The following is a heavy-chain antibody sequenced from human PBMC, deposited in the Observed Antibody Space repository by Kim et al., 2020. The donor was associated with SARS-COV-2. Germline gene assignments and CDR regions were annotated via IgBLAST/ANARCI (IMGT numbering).Heavy chain of an antibody. J-gene: IGHJ4*02. Sequence: KSRVTNSVDTSKNQFSLKLNSVTAADTAVYYCARMYYDYVWGSYRRYYFDYWGQGTLVTVSS. V-gene: IGHV4-30-2*05. CDR3: ARMYYDYVWGSYRRYYFDY. D-gene: IGHD3-16*02.